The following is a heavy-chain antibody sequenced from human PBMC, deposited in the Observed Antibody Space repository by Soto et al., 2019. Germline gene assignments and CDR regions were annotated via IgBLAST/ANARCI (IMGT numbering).Heavy chain of an antibody. Sequence: LRLSCAASGFTFSSYSMNWVRQAPGKGLEWVSSISSSSSYIYYADSVKGRFTISRDNAKNSLYLQMNSLRAEDTAVYYCAREMVATVRGGTPDYWGQGTLVTVSS. CDR1: GFTFSSYS. V-gene: IGHV3-21*04. D-gene: IGHD5-12*01. CDR3: AREMVATVRGGTPDY. J-gene: IGHJ4*02. CDR2: ISSSSSYI.